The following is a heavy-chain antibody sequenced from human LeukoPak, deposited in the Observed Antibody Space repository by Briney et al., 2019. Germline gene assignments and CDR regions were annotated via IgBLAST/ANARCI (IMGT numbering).Heavy chain of an antibody. J-gene: IGHJ6*02. CDR3: AREMATITGGLGYYYYGMDV. V-gene: IGHV3-74*01. D-gene: IGHD5-24*01. CDR2: INSDGSST. Sequence: PRGSLRLSCAASGFTFSSYWMHWVRQAPGKGLVWVSRINSDGSSTSYADSVKGRFTISRDNAKNTLYLQMNSLRAEDTAVYYCAREMATITGGLGYYYYGMDVWGQGTTVTVSS. CDR1: GFTFSSYW.